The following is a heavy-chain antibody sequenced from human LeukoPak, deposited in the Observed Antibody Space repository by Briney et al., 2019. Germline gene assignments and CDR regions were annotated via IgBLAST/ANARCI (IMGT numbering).Heavy chain of an antibody. J-gene: IGHJ4*02. D-gene: IGHD2-2*02. CDR2: ISDDGRNK. CDR1: GFSFISYG. CDR3: ARYHCSSTSCYTDY. V-gene: IGHV3-30*03. Sequence: GGSLRLSCAASGFSFISYGMHWVRQAPGKGLEWVGVISDDGRNKNYADSVKGRFTISRDNSKNTLYLQMNSLRAEDTAVYYCARYHCSSTSCYTDYWGQGTLVTVSS.